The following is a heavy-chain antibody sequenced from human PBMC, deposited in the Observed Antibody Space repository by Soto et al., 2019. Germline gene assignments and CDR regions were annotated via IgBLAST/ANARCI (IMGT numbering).Heavy chain of an antibody. Sequence: SETLSLTCAVYGGSFSGYYWSWIRQPPGKGLEWIGEINHSGSTNYNPSLKSRVTISVDTSKNQFSLKLSSVTAADTAVYYCARDLVRWLQFRFDYWGQGTLVTVSS. V-gene: IGHV4-34*01. J-gene: IGHJ4*02. D-gene: IGHD5-12*01. CDR3: ARDLVRWLQFRFDY. CDR1: GGSFSGYY. CDR2: INHSGST.